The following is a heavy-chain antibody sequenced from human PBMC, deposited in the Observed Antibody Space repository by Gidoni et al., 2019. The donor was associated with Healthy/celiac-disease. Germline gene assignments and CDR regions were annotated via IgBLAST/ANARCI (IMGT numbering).Heavy chain of an antibody. V-gene: IGHV4-34*01. Sequence: QLQQWGARLLKPSETLSLTCAVYGGSISGYYWSWIRQPPGKGLAWIGGINHSGSTNYNPSLKSRVTISVDTSKNQFSLKLSSVTAADTAVYYCAREDTRRARPNWYFDLWGRGTLVTVSS. CDR1: GGSISGYY. CDR2: INHSGST. J-gene: IGHJ2*01. CDR3: AREDTRRARPNWYFDL. D-gene: IGHD2-15*01.